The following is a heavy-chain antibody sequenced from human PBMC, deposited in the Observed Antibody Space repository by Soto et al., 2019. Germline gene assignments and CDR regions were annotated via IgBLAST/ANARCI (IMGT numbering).Heavy chain of an antibody. D-gene: IGHD3-22*01. J-gene: IGHJ5*02. CDR2: IYTSGST. CDR3: ARGYYYDSSGYYYNWFDP. CDR1: GGSISSYY. V-gene: IGHV4-4*07. Sequence: PSETLSLTCTVSGGSISSYYWSWIRQPAGKGLEWIGRIYTSGSTNYNPSLKSRVTMSVDTSKNQFSLKLSSVTAADTAVYYCARGYYYDSSGYYYNWFDPWGQGTLVTSPQ.